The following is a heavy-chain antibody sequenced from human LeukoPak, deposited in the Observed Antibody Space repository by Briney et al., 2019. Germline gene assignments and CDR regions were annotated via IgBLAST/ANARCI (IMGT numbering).Heavy chain of an antibody. CDR3: SRGYRDSIHFDY. V-gene: IGHV3-7*04. J-gene: IGHJ4*02. CDR1: AFTCSYYW. D-gene: IGHD4-17*01. CDR2: IKRDGSEK. Sequence: PGGSLRLSCAASAFTCSYYWMQWVRQAPGKGLEWVANIKRDGSEKYYVDSVKGRFTISRDNTKNSLSLQMNSLRAEDTAVYYCSRGYRDSIHFDYWGQGTLVTVSS.